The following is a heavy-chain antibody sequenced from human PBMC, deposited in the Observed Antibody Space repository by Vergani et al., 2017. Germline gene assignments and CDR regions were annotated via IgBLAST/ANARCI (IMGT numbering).Heavy chain of an antibody. CDR1: GDSISSSAYY. CDR2: VSNSGST. V-gene: IGHV4-39*01. J-gene: IGHJ4*02. Sequence: QLQLQESGPGLVKPSETLSLTCTVSGDSISSSAYYWGWVRQPPGKGLEWIGSVSNSGSTYYHPSLKSRVTISVDTSKNQFSLKLTSVTATDTAVYYCALFDSWGQGTQVTVSS. CDR3: ALFDS.